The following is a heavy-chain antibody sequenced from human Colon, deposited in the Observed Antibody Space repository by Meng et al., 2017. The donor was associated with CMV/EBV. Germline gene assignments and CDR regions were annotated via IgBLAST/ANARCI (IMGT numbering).Heavy chain of an antibody. CDR3: AKDRTSGWSFDS. V-gene: IGHV3-23*01. CDR1: GFTFSVFA. J-gene: IGHJ4*02. CDR2: ISGGGTST. Sequence: GESLKISCAASGFTFSVFAMHWVRQAPGKGLEWVSAISGGGTSTYYAASVKGRFTIARDNAKNTLFLQMTSLRDEDTAVYFCAKDRTSGWSFDSWGQGTQVTVSS. D-gene: IGHD6-19*01.